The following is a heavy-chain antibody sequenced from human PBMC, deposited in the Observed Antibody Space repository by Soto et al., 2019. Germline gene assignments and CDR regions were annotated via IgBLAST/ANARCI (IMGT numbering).Heavy chain of an antibody. Sequence: SETLSLTCTVSGGSMRNYFWTWIRQPPGKGLEGIGYIHYSGATSFFSSYNPSFRGRVTISEETSKNQFSLKLLSVTSSDTAVYYCARGEDAFFYYGLDVWGQGITVTV. J-gene: IGHJ6*02. CDR1: GGSMRNYF. V-gene: IGHV4-59*01. CDR2: IHYSGATSFFS. CDR3: ARGEDAFFYYGLDV.